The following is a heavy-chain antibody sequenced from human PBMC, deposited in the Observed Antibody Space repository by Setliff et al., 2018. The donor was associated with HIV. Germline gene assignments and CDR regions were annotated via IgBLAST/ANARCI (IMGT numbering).Heavy chain of an antibody. V-gene: IGHV1-3*01. CDR3: VTGSAARPFDY. Sequence: ASVKVSCKASGYIFIDYYMHWVRQAPGQRLEWMGRINAGNGNTKYSQKFQGRVTITRDTSASTAYMELSSLRSEDTAVYYYVTGSAARPFDYWGQGTPVTVSS. CDR2: INAGNGNT. CDR1: GYIFIDYY. D-gene: IGHD6-6*01. J-gene: IGHJ4*02.